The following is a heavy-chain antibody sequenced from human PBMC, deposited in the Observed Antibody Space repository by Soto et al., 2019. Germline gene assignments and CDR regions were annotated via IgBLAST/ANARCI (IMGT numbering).Heavy chain of an antibody. D-gene: IGHD6-19*01. CDR3: AREDSSGWSGESLDV. Sequence: LTCAVVGDSLRGQSWNWIRQSPGKGLEWIGEIDQSGGTNYNPSLKSRAIISDDTSKNQFSLTLTSVTAADTAVYYCAREDSSGWSGESLDVWGQGTTVTVSS. CDR1: GDSLRGQS. V-gene: IGHV4-34*01. J-gene: IGHJ6*02. CDR2: IDQSGGT.